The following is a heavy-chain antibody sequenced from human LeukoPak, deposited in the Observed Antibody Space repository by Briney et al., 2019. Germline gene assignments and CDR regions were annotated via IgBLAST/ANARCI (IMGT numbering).Heavy chain of an antibody. CDR2: IYYSGST. Sequence: SSETLSLTCTVSGDSISSGDYYWSWIRQPPGKGLEWIGYIYYSGSTYYNPSLKSRVTISVDTSKNQFSLKLSSVTAADTAVYYCATLTTVATPFDYWGQGTLVTVSS. J-gene: IGHJ4*02. CDR3: ATLTTVATPFDY. D-gene: IGHD4-11*01. CDR1: GDSISSGDYY. V-gene: IGHV4-30-4*08.